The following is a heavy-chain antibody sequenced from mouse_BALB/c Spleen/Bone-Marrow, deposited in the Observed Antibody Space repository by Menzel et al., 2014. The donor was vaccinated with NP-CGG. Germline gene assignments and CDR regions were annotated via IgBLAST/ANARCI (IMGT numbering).Heavy chain of an antibody. D-gene: IGHD2-1*01. CDR1: GYTFTDYF. V-gene: IGHV1-84*02. J-gene: IGHJ3*01. CDR2: IYPGSGNT. Sequence: VQLQQSGPELVKPGASVKISCKASGYTFTDYFINWVKQKPGQGLEWIGWIYPGSGNTNFNEKFKGRATLTVDTSSTTAYMQLSSLTSGDTAVYFCARNGNYSWFAYWGQGTLVTVSA. CDR3: ARNGNYSWFAY.